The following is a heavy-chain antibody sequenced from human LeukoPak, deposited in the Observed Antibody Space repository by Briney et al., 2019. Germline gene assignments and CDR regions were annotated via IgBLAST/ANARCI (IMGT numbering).Heavy chain of an antibody. Sequence: GSSVKVSCKASGGTFSSYAISWVRQAPGQGLEWMGGIIPIFGTANYAQKFQGRVTITTDESTSTAYMELSSLRSEDTAVYYCARDIVGYCSSTSCSPGHDAFDIWGQGTMVTVSS. V-gene: IGHV1-69*05. CDR1: GGTFSSYA. CDR2: IIPIFGTA. J-gene: IGHJ3*02. D-gene: IGHD2-2*01. CDR3: ARDIVGYCSSTSCSPGHDAFDI.